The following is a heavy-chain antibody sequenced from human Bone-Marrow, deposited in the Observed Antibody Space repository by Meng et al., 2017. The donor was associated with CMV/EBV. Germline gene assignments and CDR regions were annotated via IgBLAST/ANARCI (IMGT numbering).Heavy chain of an antibody. CDR2: INPNSGGT. Sequence: ASVKVSCKASGYTFTGYYMHWVRQAPGQGLEWMGWINPNSGGTNYAQKFQGRVTITTDESTSTAYMELSSPRSEDTAVYYCARVVVPAAIMYGEGIDYYYGMDVWGQGTTVTVSS. J-gene: IGHJ6*02. V-gene: IGHV1-2*02. CDR1: GYTFTGYY. CDR3: ARVVVPAAIMYGEGIDYYYGMDV. D-gene: IGHD2-2*02.